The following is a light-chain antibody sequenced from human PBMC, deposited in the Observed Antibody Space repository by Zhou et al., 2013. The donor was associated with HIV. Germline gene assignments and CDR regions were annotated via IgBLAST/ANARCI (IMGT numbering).Light chain of an antibody. CDR2: GAS. Sequence: EIVLTQSPGTLSLSPGERATLSCRASQSVSSNYLAWYQQRGGQGPRLLIYGASSRATGIPERFSGSGSGTDFTLTISRLETEDFAVYYCQQYGTSPYTFGQGTKLEIK. CDR1: QSVSSNY. CDR3: QQYGTSPYT. V-gene: IGKV3-20*01. J-gene: IGKJ2*01.